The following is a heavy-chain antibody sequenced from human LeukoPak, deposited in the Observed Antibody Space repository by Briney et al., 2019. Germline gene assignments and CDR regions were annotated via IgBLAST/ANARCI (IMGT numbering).Heavy chain of an antibody. CDR2: IRDDGSNK. CDR3: AALTNVDTAIDYYYYYMDV. Sequence: GGSLRLSCAASGFTFSRYGMHWVRQAPGKGLEWVAFIRDDGSNKHYADSVKGRFTISRDNSKNTLDLQMNSLRAEDTAVYYCAALTNVDTAIDYYYYYMDVWGKGTTVTVSS. V-gene: IGHV3-30*02. J-gene: IGHJ6*03. D-gene: IGHD5-18*01. CDR1: GFTFSRYG.